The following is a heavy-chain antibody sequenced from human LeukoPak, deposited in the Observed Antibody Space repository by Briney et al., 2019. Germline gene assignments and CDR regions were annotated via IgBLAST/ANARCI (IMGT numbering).Heavy chain of an antibody. V-gene: IGHV4-59*01. CDR2: IYYSGST. D-gene: IGHD4-17*01. CDR1: GGSIISYY. Sequence: PSETLSLTCTVSGGSIISYYRSWIRQPPGKGLEWIGYIYYSGSTNYNPSLKSRVTISVDTSKNQFSLKLSSVTAADTAVYYCARSGAYKTPPAYWGQGSLVTVSS. J-gene: IGHJ4*02. CDR3: ARSGAYKTPPAY.